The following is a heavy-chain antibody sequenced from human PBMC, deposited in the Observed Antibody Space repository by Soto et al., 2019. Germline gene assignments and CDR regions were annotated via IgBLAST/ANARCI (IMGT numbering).Heavy chain of an antibody. D-gene: IGHD3-3*01. CDR1: GYTFTSYG. J-gene: IGHJ3*02. V-gene: IGHV1-18*04. CDR3: ARDIKDDFWSGWSAFDI. Sequence: QVQLVQSGAEVKKPGASVKVSCKASGYTFTSYGISWVRQAPGQGLEWMGWISAYNGNTNYAQKLQGRVTMTTDTSTSTAYMELRSLRSDDTAVYYCARDIKDDFWSGWSAFDIWGQGTMVTVSS. CDR2: ISAYNGNT.